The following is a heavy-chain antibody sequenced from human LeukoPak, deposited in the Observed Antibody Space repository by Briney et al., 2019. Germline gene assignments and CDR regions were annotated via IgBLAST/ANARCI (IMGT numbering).Heavy chain of an antibody. CDR2: ISGSGGTT. CDR1: GFTFGTYA. CDR3: AKDLASWFFDL. V-gene: IGHV3-23*01. J-gene: IGHJ2*01. Sequence: GGSLRLLCAASGFTFGTYAMSWVRRAPGKGLEWVSTISGSGGTTYYADSVKGRFTISRDISKNTLYLQMNSLRAEDTALYYCAKDLASWFFDLWGRGTLVTVSS.